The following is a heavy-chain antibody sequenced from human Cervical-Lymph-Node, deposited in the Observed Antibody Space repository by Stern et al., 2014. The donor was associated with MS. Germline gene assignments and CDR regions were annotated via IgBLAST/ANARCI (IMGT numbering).Heavy chain of an antibody. Sequence: VQLVESGPGLVKPSETLSLTCAVSGDSISSYTHYWAWIRQPPGKGLEWIGSVYYSGATYYNPPLKSRFTISVDTSKNPFSLGLNSVTAADTAVYYCAKHACTGAACPFDLWGQGTLVTVSS. CDR1: GDSISSYTHY. CDR3: AKHACTGAACPFDL. J-gene: IGHJ4*02. CDR2: VYYSGAT. V-gene: IGHV4-39*01. D-gene: IGHD2-8*02.